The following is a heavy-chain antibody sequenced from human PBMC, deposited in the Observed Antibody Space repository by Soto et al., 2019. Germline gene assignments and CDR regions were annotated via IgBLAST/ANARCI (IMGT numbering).Heavy chain of an antibody. CDR2: ISSSSSYI. CDR3: ARDWASDSSGLHAFDI. V-gene: IGHV3-21*01. D-gene: IGHD3-22*01. J-gene: IGHJ3*02. Sequence: EVQLVESGGGLVKPRGSLRLSCAASGFTFSSYSMNWVRQAPGKGLEWVSSISSSSSYIYYADSVKGRFTISRDNAKNSLYLQMNCLRAEDTAVYYCARDWASDSSGLHAFDIWGQGTMVTVSS. CDR1: GFTFSSYS.